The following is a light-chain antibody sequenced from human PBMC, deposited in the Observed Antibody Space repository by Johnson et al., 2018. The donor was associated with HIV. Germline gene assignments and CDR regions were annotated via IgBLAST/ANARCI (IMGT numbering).Light chain of an antibody. CDR1: SSNIGNNY. J-gene: IGLJ1*01. Sequence: QSVLTQPPSVSAAPGQKVTISCSGSSSNIGNNYVSWYQQVPGTAPKLLIYDNNKRPSGIPARFTGSKSGTSASLAIRGLQGADEAAYYCAAWDDSLNEYVFGTGTKVTVL. CDR3: AAWDDSLNEYV. V-gene: IGLV1-51*01. CDR2: DNN.